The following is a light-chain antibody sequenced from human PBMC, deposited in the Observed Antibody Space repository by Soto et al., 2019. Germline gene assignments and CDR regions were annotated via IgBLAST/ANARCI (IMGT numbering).Light chain of an antibody. V-gene: IGKV3-20*01. CDR1: QSFSSSY. CDR3: QQFSSYPLT. J-gene: IGKJ4*01. Sequence: EIVLTQSPGTLSLSPGERATLSCRASQSFSSSYLAWYQQKPGQAPRLLIYGASRRATGIPDRYSGSGSGTDFTLTISRLEPEDFAVYYCQQFSSYPLTFGGGTKVDIK. CDR2: GAS.